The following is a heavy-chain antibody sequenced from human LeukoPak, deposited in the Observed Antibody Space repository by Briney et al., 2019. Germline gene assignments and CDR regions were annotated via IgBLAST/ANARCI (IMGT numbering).Heavy chain of an antibody. CDR2: IWYDGSNK. Sequence: PGRSLRLSCAASGFTFSSYGMHWVRHAPAKGLEWGAVIWYDGSNKYYADSVKARFTISRDNSKNTPYLQMNSLRVEDTAVYYCAADSSGYSFDHWGQGTLVTVSS. D-gene: IGHD3-22*01. J-gene: IGHJ4*02. V-gene: IGHV3-33*01. CDR1: GFTFSSYG. CDR3: AADSSGYSFDH.